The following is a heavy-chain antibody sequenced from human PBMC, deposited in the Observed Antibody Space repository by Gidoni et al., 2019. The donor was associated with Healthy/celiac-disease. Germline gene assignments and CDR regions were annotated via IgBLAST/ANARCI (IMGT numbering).Heavy chain of an antibody. CDR3: AVGATTFDY. CDR1: GGSISSSIYY. Sequence: QLQLQESGPGLVKPSETLSLTCTLYGGSISSSIYYWGWIRQPPGKGLEWIGSIYYSGSTYYNPSLKSRVTISVATSKNQFSLKLSSVTAEDTAVYYCAVGATTFDYWGQGTLVTVSS. CDR2: IYYSGST. J-gene: IGHJ4*02. V-gene: IGHV4-39*01. D-gene: IGHD1-26*01.